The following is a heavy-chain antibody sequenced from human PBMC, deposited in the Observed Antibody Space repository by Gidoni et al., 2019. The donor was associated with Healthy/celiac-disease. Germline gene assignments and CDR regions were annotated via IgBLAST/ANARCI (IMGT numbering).Heavy chain of an antibody. CDR1: GFTCRNAG. CDR3: TTEYCSGGSCYSGYFQH. D-gene: IGHD2-15*01. Sequence: EVQLVESGGGVVKPGGSLRLSWAASGFTCRNAGMSWVRQAPGKGLEWVGRINSKTDGGTTDYAAPVKGRFTISRDDSKNTLYLQMNSLKTEDTAVYYCTTEYCSGGSCYSGYFQHWGQGTLVTVSS. V-gene: IGHV3-15*01. J-gene: IGHJ1*01. CDR2: INSKTDGGTT.